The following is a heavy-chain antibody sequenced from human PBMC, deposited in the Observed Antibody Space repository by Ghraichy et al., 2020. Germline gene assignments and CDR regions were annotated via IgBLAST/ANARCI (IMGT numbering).Heavy chain of an antibody. V-gene: IGHV4-34*01. CDR3: ARGCHNYDFYYYYGMDV. CDR2: INHSGST. Sequence: SETLSLTCAVYGGSFSGYYWSWIRQPPGKGLEWIGEINHSGSTNYNPSLKSRVTISVDTSKNQFSLKLSSVTAADTAVYYCARGCHNYDFYYYYGMDVWGQGTTVTVSS. D-gene: IGHD3-3*01. CDR1: GGSFSGYY. J-gene: IGHJ6*02.